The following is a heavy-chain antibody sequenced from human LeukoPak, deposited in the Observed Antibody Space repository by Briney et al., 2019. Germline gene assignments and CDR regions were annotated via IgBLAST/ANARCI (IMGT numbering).Heavy chain of an antibody. V-gene: IGHV3-30*04. D-gene: IGHD6-19*01. J-gene: IGHJ4*02. Sequence: PGGSLRLSCAASGFTFSSYAMHWVRQAPGKGLEWVAVISYDGSNKYYADSVKGRFTISRDNSKNTLYLQMNSLRAEDTAVYYCARGAVAAIFDYWGQGTLVTVSS. CDR3: ARGAVAAIFDY. CDR1: GFTFSSYA. CDR2: ISYDGSNK.